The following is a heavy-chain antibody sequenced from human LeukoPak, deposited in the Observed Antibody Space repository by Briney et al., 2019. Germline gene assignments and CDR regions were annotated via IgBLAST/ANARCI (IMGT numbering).Heavy chain of an antibody. D-gene: IGHD1-26*01. Sequence: PSETLSLTCTVSGGSISSYYWSWIRQPPGKGLEWIGHIYYSGSTNYNPSLKSRVTISVDTSKNQFSLKLSSVTAADTAVYYCARVGPTIVGATAYWFDPWGQGTLVTVSS. CDR3: ARVGPTIVGATAYWFDP. J-gene: IGHJ5*02. V-gene: IGHV4-59*01. CDR1: GGSISSYY. CDR2: IYYSGST.